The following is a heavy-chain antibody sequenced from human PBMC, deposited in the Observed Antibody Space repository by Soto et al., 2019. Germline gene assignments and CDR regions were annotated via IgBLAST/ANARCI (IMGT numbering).Heavy chain of an antibody. V-gene: IGHV1-18*01. CDR2: ISAYNGNT. J-gene: IGHJ5*02. CDR1: GYPFTSYG. CDR3: ARDYRTADTSNWFDP. Sequence: QVHLVQSGAEVKKPGASVKVSCKASGYPFTSYGISWVRHAPGQGLEWMGWISAYNGNTNYAQKLQGRVTMTTDTATSTAYMELRSLRSDDTAVYYCARDYRTADTSNWFDPWGQGTLVTVSS. D-gene: IGHD2-2*01.